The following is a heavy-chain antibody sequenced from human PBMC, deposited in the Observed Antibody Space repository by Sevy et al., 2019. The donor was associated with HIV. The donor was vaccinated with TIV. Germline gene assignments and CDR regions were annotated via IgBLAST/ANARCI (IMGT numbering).Heavy chain of an antibody. CDR2: ISGSGGST. CDR3: AKESSPLRFLEWPTGFDY. J-gene: IGHJ4*02. V-gene: IGHV3-23*01. D-gene: IGHD3-3*01. Sequence: GGSLRLSYAASGFTFSSYAMNWVRQAPGKGLEWVSAISGSGGSTYYADSVKGRFTISRDNSKNTLYLQMNSLRAEDTAVYYCAKESSPLRFLEWPTGFDYWGQGTLVTVSS. CDR1: GFTFSSYA.